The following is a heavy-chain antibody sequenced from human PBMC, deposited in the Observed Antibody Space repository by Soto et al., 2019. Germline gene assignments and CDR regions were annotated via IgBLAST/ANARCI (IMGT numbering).Heavy chain of an antibody. V-gene: IGHV3-23*01. D-gene: IGHD3-9*01. J-gene: IGHJ4*02. CDR2: ISGSGGST. CDR3: AKGHVHYDILTGYISVFYFDY. Sequence: PGGSLRLSCAASGFTFSSYAMSWVRQAPGKWLEWVSAISGSGGSTYYADSVKGRFTISRDNSKNTLYLQMNSLRAEDTAVYYCAKGHVHYDILTGYISVFYFDYWGQGXLVTVYS. CDR1: GFTFSSYA.